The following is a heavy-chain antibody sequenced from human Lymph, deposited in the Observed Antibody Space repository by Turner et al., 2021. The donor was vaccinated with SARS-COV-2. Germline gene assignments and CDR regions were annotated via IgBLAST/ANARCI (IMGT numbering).Heavy chain of an antibody. D-gene: IGHD6-19*01. V-gene: IGHV4-39*01. Sequence: QLQLQESGAGPVKPSETLYRTGTVSGGSISSSRYYGGWIRQPPGKGLEWIGSMYYSGSTYYNPSLKSRVTISGDTSKNQFSLKLSSVTAADTAVYYCARCRQWLAHWYFDLWGHGTLVTVSS. CDR1: GGSISSSRYY. J-gene: IGHJ2*01. CDR3: ARCRQWLAHWYFDL. CDR2: MYYSGST.